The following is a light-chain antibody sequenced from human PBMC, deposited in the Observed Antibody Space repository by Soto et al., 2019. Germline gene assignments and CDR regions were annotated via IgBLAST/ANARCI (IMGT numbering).Light chain of an antibody. V-gene: IGKV3-20*01. CDR2: GAS. CDR1: QSVSSSY. Sequence: EIVLTQSPGTLSLSPGERATLSCRASQSVSSSYLAWYQQKPGQAPRLLIYGASSRATGIPDRFSGSGSGTDFTLTISRLEPEDFAVYYCPPYGSSCRFTFVPGTQVDIK. J-gene: IGKJ3*01. CDR3: PPYGSSCRFT.